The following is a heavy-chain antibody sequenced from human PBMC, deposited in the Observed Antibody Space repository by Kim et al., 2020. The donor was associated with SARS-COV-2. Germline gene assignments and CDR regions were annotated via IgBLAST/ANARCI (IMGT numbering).Heavy chain of an antibody. J-gene: IGHJ6*02. CDR3: ARNRIAGESYYYYGMDV. V-gene: IGHV1-46*01. D-gene: IGHD6-13*01. Sequence: ASVKVSYKASGYTFTNYYMHWVRQAPGQGLEWMGIINPSGGSTSYAQKFQGRVTMTRDTSTSTVYMELSSLRSEDTALYYCARNRIAGESYYYYGMDVWGQGTTVTVSS. CDR2: INPSGGST. CDR1: GYTFTNYY.